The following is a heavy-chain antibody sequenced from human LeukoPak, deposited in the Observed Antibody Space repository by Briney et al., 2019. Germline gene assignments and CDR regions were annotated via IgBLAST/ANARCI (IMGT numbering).Heavy chain of an antibody. D-gene: IGHD6-19*01. Sequence: PGESLKISCKGSGYSFTSYWIGWVRQMPGKGLERMGIIYPGDSDTRYSPSFQGQVTISADKSISTAYLQWSSLKASDTAMYYCAIQNQSGWSRLDYWGQGTLVTVSS. CDR1: GYSFTSYW. CDR2: IYPGDSDT. J-gene: IGHJ4*02. V-gene: IGHV5-51*01. CDR3: AIQNQSGWSRLDY.